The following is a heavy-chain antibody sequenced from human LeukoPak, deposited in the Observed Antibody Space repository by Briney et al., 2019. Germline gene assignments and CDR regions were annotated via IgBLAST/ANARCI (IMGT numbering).Heavy chain of an antibody. CDR1: GGSFSGYY. CDR2: INHSGST. CDR3: ARAWLGAVTTADY. D-gene: IGHD4-11*01. Sequence: PSETLSLTCAVYGGSFSGYYWSWIRQPPGKGLEWIGEINHSGSTNYNPSLKSRVTISVDTSKNQFSLKLSSVTAADTAVYYCARAWLGAVTTADYWGQGTLVTVSS. V-gene: IGHV4-34*01. J-gene: IGHJ4*02.